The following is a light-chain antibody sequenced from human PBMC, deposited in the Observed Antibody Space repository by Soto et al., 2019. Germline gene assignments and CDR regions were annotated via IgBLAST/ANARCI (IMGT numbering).Light chain of an antibody. CDR3: HQRSDWPHT. J-gene: IGKJ2*01. CDR2: YAS. CDR1: HNIGNN. Sequence: VVLTQSPATLSVSPGETATFSCRASHNIGNNLAWYQHKPGQAPRLLISYASSGATGIPGRFSGSGSGTEFALTISSLQSEDSAVYFCHQRSDWPHTFGQGTRLDIK. V-gene: IGKV3-15*01.